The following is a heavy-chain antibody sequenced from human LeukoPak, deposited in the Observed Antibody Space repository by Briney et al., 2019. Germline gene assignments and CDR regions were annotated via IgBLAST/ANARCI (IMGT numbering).Heavy chain of an antibody. CDR3: ARGIVGATSHYYYYYYGMDV. V-gene: IGHV4-59*01. D-gene: IGHD1-26*01. J-gene: IGHJ6*02. CDR2: IYYSGST. CDR1: GGSISSYY. Sequence: SETLSLTCTVSGGSISSYYWSWIRQPPGKGLEWLGYIYYSGSTNYNPSLKSRVTISVDTSKNQFSLKLSSVTAADTAVYYCARGIVGATSHYYYYYYGMDVWGQGTTVIVSS.